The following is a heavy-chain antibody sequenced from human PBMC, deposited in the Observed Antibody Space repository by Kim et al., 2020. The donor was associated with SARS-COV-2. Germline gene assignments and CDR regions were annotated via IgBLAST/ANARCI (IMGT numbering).Heavy chain of an antibody. D-gene: IGHD5-12*01. J-gene: IGHJ4*02. V-gene: IGHV3-21*01. CDR3: ARVATDSTSGRD. Sequence: SYADSVKGRFPISRDNAKNSLYLQMNSLRAEDTAVYYCARVATDSTSGRDWGQGTLVTVSS.